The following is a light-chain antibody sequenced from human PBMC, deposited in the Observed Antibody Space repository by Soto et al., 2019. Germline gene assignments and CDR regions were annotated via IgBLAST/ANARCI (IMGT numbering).Light chain of an antibody. V-gene: IGKV1-27*01. CDR2: AAS. J-gene: IGKJ4*01. CDR3: QKCKIAPFT. Sequence: DIQMTQSPSSLSASVGDRVTITCRASQSISNSLNWYQQKPGRAPKLLIYAASTLQSGVPSRFSGSGSGTDFTLTISSLQPEDVATYYCQKCKIAPFTFGGGTKVEMK. CDR1: QSISNS.